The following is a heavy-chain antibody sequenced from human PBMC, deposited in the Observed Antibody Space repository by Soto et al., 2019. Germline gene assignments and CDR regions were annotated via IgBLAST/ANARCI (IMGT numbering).Heavy chain of an antibody. D-gene: IGHD1-26*01. Sequence: QVQLQESGPGLVKPSETLSLTCTVSGGSVSSGSYYWSWIRQPPGKGLEWIGYMYYSGSTNYNPSLKSRFTISGDTSKNQFSLRLRSVTAADTAVYYCARRGGASGTYYFDYWGQGTLVTVSS. CDR2: MYYSGST. J-gene: IGHJ4*02. V-gene: IGHV4-61*01. CDR3: ARRGGASGTYYFDY. CDR1: GGSVSSGSYY.